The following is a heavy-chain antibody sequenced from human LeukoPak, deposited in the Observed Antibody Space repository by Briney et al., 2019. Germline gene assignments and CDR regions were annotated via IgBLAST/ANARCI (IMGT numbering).Heavy chain of an antibody. J-gene: IGHJ3*02. Sequence: SVKVSCKASGGTFSSYAISWVRQAPGQGLEWMGGIIPIFGTANYAQKFQGRVTITADESTSTAYMELSSLRSEDTAVYYCARYRGITMVRGVIPDAFDIWGQGTTVTVSS. D-gene: IGHD3-10*01. V-gene: IGHV1-69*01. CDR2: IIPIFGTA. CDR1: GGTFSSYA. CDR3: ARYRGITMVRGVIPDAFDI.